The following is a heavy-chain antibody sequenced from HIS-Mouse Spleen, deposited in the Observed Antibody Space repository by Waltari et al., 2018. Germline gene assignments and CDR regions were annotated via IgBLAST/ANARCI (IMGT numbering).Heavy chain of an antibody. J-gene: IGHJ2*01. CDR1: GGSISSSSYY. Sequence: QLQLQESGPGLVKPSETLSLTCTVSGGSISSSSYYWGWIRQPPGKGLEWIGSIYYSGSTYYTPSRKSRVTLAVDTSKNQFSLKLSSVTAADTAVYYCAREIPYSSSWYDWYFDLWGRGTLVTVSS. CDR3: AREIPYSSSWYDWYFDL. CDR2: IYYSGST. V-gene: IGHV4-39*07. D-gene: IGHD6-13*01.